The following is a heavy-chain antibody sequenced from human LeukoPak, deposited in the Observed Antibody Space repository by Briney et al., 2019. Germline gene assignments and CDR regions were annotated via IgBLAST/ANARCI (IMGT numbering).Heavy chain of an antibody. CDR1: GFTFSDYY. CDR2: INSDGSST. CDR3: ARKTSALGGAFDI. Sequence: PGGSLRLSCAASGFTFSDYYMSWIRQAPGKGLEWVSRINSDGSSTRYADSVKGRFTISRDNAKNTLFLQMNSLRAEDTAVYFCARKTSALGGAFDIWGQGTMVTVSS. J-gene: IGHJ3*02. V-gene: IGHV3-74*01.